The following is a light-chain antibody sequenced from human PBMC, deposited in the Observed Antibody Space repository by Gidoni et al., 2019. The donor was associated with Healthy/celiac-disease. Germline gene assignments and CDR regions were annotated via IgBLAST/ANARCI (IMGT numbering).Light chain of an antibody. V-gene: IGKV3-15*01. Sequence: IVMTQSPATLSVSPGERATLSCRASQSVSSNLAWYQQKPGQAPRLLIYGASTRATGIPARFSGSGSGTEFTLTISSLQSEDFAVYYCQQYNNWPPAITFGQXTRLEIK. CDR2: GAS. J-gene: IGKJ5*01. CDR1: QSVSSN. CDR3: QQYNNWPPAIT.